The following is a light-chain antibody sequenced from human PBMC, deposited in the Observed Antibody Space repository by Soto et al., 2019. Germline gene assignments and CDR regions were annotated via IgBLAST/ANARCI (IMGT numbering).Light chain of an antibody. CDR2: GAF. CDR1: QSVSSSY. CDR3: QQYGSSLYT. J-gene: IGKJ2*01. Sequence: EIVLTQSPGTLSLSPGERATLSCRASQSVSSSYLAWYQQKPGQAPRLLMYGAFNRATGIPDRFNGSGSGTDFTLTISRLEPEDFAVYYCQQYGSSLYTFGQGTKLEIK. V-gene: IGKV3-20*01.